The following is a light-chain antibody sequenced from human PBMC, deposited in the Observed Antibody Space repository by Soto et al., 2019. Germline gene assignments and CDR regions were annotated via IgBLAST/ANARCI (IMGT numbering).Light chain of an antibody. J-gene: IGKJ1*01. Sequence: DIQMTQSPSSLSASVGDRVTITCRASQSISSYLNWYQQKPGEAPKVLIYAASSLQSGVPSRFSGSGSGTDFTLTISSLQPEDFATYFCQQSYSTPWTFGQGTKVEIK. CDR3: QQSYSTPWT. CDR1: QSISSY. CDR2: AAS. V-gene: IGKV1-39*01.